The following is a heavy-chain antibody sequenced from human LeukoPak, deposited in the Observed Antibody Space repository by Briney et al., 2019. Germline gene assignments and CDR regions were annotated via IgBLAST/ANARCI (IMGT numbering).Heavy chain of an antibody. V-gene: IGHV3-74*01. J-gene: IGHJ4*02. CDR2: INSDGSSP. D-gene: IGHD3-3*01. CDR3: ASGQFWSGYYYDY. Sequence: PGGSLRLSRAASGFTFSNFWMHWVRQAPGKGLVWVSRINSDGSSPSYADSVKGRFTISRNNAENTLYLQMNSLRAEDTAVYFCASGQFWSGYYYDYWGLGTLVTVSS. CDR1: GFTFSNFW.